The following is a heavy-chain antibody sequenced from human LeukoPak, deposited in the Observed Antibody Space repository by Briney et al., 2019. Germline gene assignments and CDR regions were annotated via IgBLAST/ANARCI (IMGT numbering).Heavy chain of an antibody. V-gene: IGHV4-59*01. D-gene: IGHD3-10*01. Sequence: AETLSLTCSVSGGPITSNYWSWIRQPPEKGLEWIGYIYYSGRTNYNPCLQSRVTISVDTSKNQFSLKLSSVTAADTAVYYCARVWGSGSYLDYWGQGTLVTVSS. J-gene: IGHJ4*02. CDR2: IYYSGRT. CDR3: ARVWGSGSYLDY. CDR1: GGPITSNY.